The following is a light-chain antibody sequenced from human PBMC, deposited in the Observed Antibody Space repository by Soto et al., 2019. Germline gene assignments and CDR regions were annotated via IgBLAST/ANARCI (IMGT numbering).Light chain of an antibody. CDR1: QSIDRF. CDR3: QQTHGTPYN. J-gene: IGKJ2*01. V-gene: IGKV1-39*01. Sequence: DIRMSQSPPSLAASVGDRVTITCRASQSIDRFLKWYQQKSGIAPKLLIFAASSLQDGVPSRFSGSGYGTDCAHTITSLQPEDFATYYGQQTHGTPYNFGQGNKLQIK. CDR2: AAS.